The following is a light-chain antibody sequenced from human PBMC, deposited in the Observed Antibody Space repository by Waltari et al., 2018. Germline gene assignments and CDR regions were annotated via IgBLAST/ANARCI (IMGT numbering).Light chain of an antibody. CDR3: QHYHGWPLT. V-gene: IGKV3-15*01. CDR2: GAS. Sequence: EIVMTQSPATLSVSPGEGATLSCRASQSVGDNLAWYQQKPDQAPRLLIYGASTRATAIPASFSGSGSGTEFTLTISSLQSEDFAVYYCQHYHGWPLTFGGGTRVEIK. CDR1: QSVGDN. J-gene: IGKJ4*01.